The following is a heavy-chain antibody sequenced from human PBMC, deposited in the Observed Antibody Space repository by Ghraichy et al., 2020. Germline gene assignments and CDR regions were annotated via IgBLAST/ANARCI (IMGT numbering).Heavy chain of an antibody. V-gene: IGHV3-15*01. J-gene: IGHJ6*02. CDR1: GFTFSNAW. D-gene: IGHD3-10*01. Sequence: GGSLRLSCAASGFTFSNAWMSWVRQAPGKGLEWVGRIKSKTDGGTTDYAAPVKGRFTISRDDSKNTLYLQMNSLKTEDTAVYYCTTDAVRAGPPSYYYGMGVWGQGTTVTVSS. CDR3: TTDAVRAGPPSYYYGMGV. CDR2: IKSKTDGGTT.